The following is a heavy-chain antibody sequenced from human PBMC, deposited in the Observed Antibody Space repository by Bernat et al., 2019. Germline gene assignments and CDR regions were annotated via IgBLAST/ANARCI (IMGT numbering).Heavy chain of an antibody. CDR2: ISSSSSYI. V-gene: IGHV3-21*01. D-gene: IGHD6-13*01. CDR1: GFTFSSYS. J-gene: IGHJ2*01. CDR3: ARDSLCSSSYEGPGPRYFDL. Sequence: EVQLVESGGGLVKPGGSLRLSCAASGFTFSSYSMNWVRQAPGKGLEWVSSISSSSSYIYYADSVKGRFTISRDNAKNSLCLQMNSLRAEDKAVYYCARDSLCSSSYEGPGPRYFDLWGRGTLVTVSS.